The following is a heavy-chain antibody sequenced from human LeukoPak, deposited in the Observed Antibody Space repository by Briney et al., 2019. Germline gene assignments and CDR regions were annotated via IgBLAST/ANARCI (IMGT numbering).Heavy chain of an antibody. D-gene: IGHD3-22*01. Sequence: GRSLRPSCAPAGSTSAIYAMSWVRPAPEKGLEWVSAISGSVGSTYYTDSVKGRFTISRDNPTNTMYLQLNRLRAKDTPVYDWAKDRPYDSRGWGQGTLVTVSS. CDR2: ISGSVGST. CDR1: GSTSAIYA. CDR3: AKDRPYDSRG. J-gene: IGHJ4*02. V-gene: IGHV3-23*01.